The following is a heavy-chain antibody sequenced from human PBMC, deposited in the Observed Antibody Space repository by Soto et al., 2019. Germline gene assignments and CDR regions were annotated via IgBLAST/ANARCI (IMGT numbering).Heavy chain of an antibody. J-gene: IGHJ4*02. CDR1: GASINNDY. CDR2: IYYDGSS. Sequence: SETLSLTCTVSGASINNDYWSWIRQPPGKGLEWIGHIYYDGSSYYNPSLKSRAHISVDTSKNQFSLKLYSVTAADTAVYYCARDLSGTYSFDYWGQGTLVTVSS. D-gene: IGHD1-26*01. V-gene: IGHV4-30-4*08. CDR3: ARDLSGTYSFDY.